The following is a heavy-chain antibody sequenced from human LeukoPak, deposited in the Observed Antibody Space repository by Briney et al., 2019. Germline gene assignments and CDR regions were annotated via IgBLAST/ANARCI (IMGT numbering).Heavy chain of an antibody. J-gene: IGHJ4*02. CDR2: TSGSGDDT. D-gene: IGHD2-15*01. Sequence: GGSLRLSCVASGFTFSSYGMSWVRQAPGKGLEWVSSTSGSGDDTYYADYVKGRFTLSRDNSKNTLYLQMNSLRTDDTAVYYCAKKRSSGGATQFDYWGQGTLVTVSS. V-gene: IGHV3-23*01. CDR3: AKKRSSGGATQFDY. CDR1: GFTFSSYG.